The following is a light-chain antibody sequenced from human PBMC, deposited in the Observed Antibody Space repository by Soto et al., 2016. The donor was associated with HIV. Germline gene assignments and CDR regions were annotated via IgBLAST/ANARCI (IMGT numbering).Light chain of an antibody. CDR2: DDT. CDR3: QVWDNTSDHYV. J-gene: IGLJ1*01. V-gene: IGLV3-21*03. CDR1: NIGSKS. Sequence: SYELTQPPSVSVAPGKTATITCGGQNIGSKSVHWYQQKPGQAPVLVVYDDTDRLSGIPERFSGSNFGNTATLTIDRVEAGDEADYYCQVWDNTSDHYVFGTGTKVTVL.